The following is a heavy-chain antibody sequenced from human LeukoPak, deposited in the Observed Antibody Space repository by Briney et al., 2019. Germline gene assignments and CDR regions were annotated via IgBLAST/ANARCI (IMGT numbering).Heavy chain of an antibody. J-gene: IGHJ4*02. CDR2: ISGYNGHT. V-gene: IGHV1-18*01. CDR1: GYTFTSYA. D-gene: IGHD1-26*01. CDR3: ARGFSANYYDY. Sequence: ASLKVSCKTSGYTFTSYAISWVRQAPGQGLEWMGWISGYNGHTYSAQKFQGRLTMTTDTSTSTADMELRGLTSDDTAVFYCARGFSANYYDYWGQGTLVTVSS.